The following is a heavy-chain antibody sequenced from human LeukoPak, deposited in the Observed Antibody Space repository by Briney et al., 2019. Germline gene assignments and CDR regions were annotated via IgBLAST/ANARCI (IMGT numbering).Heavy chain of an antibody. J-gene: IGHJ4*02. CDR3: AKQSYARSLGE. CDR1: GFTFSSYS. V-gene: IGHV3-21*04. CDR2: ISSGSSYI. Sequence: GGSLRLSCAASGFTFSSYSMNWVRQAPGKGLEWVSSISSGSSYIYYADSVKGRFTISRDNAKNSLYLQMSSLRVEDTAVYYCAKQSYARSLGEGGPGTLVSVSS. D-gene: IGHD2-8*01.